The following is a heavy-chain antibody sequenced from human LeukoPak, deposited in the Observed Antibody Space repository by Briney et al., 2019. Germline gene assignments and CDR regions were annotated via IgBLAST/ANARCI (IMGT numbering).Heavy chain of an antibody. CDR3: ARATAMVTSTEFDY. CDR2: IYYSGST. Sequence: SETLSLTCTVSGGSISSYYWSWIRQPPGKGLEWIGYIYYSGSTNYNPSLKSRVAISVDTSKNQFSLKLSSVTAADTAVHYCARATAMVTSTEFDYWGQGTLVTVSS. D-gene: IGHD5-18*01. V-gene: IGHV4-59*01. CDR1: GGSISSYY. J-gene: IGHJ4*02.